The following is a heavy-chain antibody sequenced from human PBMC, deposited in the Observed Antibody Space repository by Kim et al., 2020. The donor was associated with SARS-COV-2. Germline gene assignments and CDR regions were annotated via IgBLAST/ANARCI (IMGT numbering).Heavy chain of an antibody. J-gene: IGHJ5*02. CDR3: ARDLSRYTPGWFDP. V-gene: IGHV4-61*01. Sequence: SETLSLTCTVSGGSVSSGSYYWSWIRQPPGKGLEWIGYIYYSGSTNYNPSLKSRVTISVDTSKNQFSLKLSSVTAADTAVYYCARDLSRYTPGWFDPWGQGTLVTVSS. CDR2: IYYSGST. D-gene: IGHD3-16*02. CDR1: GGSVSSGSYY.